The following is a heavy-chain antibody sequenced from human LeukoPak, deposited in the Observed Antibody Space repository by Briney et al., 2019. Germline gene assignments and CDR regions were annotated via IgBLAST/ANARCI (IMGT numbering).Heavy chain of an antibody. V-gene: IGHV3-74*01. CDR1: GFTFSNYW. CDR3: ARVYVYGFD. D-gene: IGHD2/OR15-2a*01. CDR2: INSDGSST. Sequence: PGGSLRLSCAASGFTFSNYWMHWVRQAPGKGLVWVSHINSDGSSTNYADSVKGRFTISRDNAKNTLYLQMNSLRVEDTAVYYCARVYVYGFDWGQGTLVTVSS. J-gene: IGHJ4*02.